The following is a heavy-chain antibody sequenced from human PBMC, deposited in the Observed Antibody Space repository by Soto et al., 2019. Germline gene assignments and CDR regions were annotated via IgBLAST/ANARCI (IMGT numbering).Heavy chain of an antibody. Sequence: QVQLVESGGGVVQHGRSLRLSCAASGFTFSSYGMHWVRQAPGKGLEWVAVIWYDGSNKYYADSVKGRFTISRDNSKNTLYLQMNSLRAEDTAVYYCARDNSSSWYGQTNWFDPWGQGTLVTVSS. CDR3: ARDNSSSWYGQTNWFDP. D-gene: IGHD6-13*01. CDR1: GFTFSSYG. J-gene: IGHJ5*02. V-gene: IGHV3-33*01. CDR2: IWYDGSNK.